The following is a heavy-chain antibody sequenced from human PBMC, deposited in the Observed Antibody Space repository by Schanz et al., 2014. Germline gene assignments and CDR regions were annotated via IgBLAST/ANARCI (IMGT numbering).Heavy chain of an antibody. V-gene: IGHV4-31*03. Sequence: QVQLQESGPGLVKPSQTLSLTCTVSGGSVSSGGDYWSWIRQHPGKGLEWIGFISYSGSTYYNPSRKSRVTISVDTSKNQFSLKLSSATAADTAVYYCARDRGHGDLPGDIWGQGTMVTDSS. CDR2: ISYSGST. J-gene: IGHJ3*02. CDR3: ARDRGHGDLPGDI. CDR1: GGSVSSGGDY. D-gene: IGHD4-17*01.